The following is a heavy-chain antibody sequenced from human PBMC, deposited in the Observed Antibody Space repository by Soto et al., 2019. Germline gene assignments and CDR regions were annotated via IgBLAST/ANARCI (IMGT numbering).Heavy chain of an antibody. J-gene: IGHJ3*02. Sequence: LSLTCTVSGGSISSSSYYWGWIRQPPGKGLEWIGSIYYSGSTYYNPSLKSRVTISVDTSKNQFSLKLSSVTAADTALYYCASIIMITFGGVIAYAFDIWGQGTMVTVSS. D-gene: IGHD3-16*02. CDR1: GGSISSSSYY. CDR3: ASIIMITFGGVIAYAFDI. V-gene: IGHV4-39*01. CDR2: IYYSGST.